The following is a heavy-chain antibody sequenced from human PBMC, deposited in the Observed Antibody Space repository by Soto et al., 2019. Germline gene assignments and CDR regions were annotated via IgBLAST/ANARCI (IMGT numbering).Heavy chain of an antibody. V-gene: IGHV1-69*13. J-gene: IGHJ5*02. Sequence: SVKVSCKASGGTFSSYAISWVRQAPGQGLEWMGGIIPIFGTANYAQKFQGRVTITADESTSTAYMELSSLRSEDTAVYYCARRGCSSTSCYSVEKGFDPWGQGTLVTVSS. CDR3: ARRGCSSTSCYSVEKGFDP. CDR2: IIPIFGTA. CDR1: GGTFSSYA. D-gene: IGHD2-2*02.